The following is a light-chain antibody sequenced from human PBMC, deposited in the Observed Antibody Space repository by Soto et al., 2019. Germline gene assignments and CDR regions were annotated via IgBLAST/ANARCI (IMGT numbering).Light chain of an antibody. CDR3: QQYSRLWS. CDR1: QGISTW. V-gene: IGKV1-5*01. J-gene: IGKJ1*01. Sequence: DIQMTQSPSTLSASVGDRVTITCRASQGISTWLAWYQLKPGKAPKVLIYDASKLESGVPPRFSGDGSGTEFTLTISSLQRDDFGIYYCQQYSRLWSFGQGTKVDIK. CDR2: DAS.